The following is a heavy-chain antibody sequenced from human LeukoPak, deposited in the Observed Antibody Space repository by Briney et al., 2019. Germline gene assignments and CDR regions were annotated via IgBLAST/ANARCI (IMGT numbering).Heavy chain of an antibody. CDR2: LDSDGSST. D-gene: IGHD2-2*01. CDR1: GFSFSSYW. CDR3: VRGITSPDY. V-gene: IGHV3-74*01. J-gene: IGHJ4*02. Sequence: GGSLRLSCAASGFSFSSYWMHWVRQAPGKGLVWVSRLDSDGSSTSYADSVKGRFTISRDNAKNTLYLQMNSLRAEDTAIFYCVRGITSPDYWGQGTLVTVSS.